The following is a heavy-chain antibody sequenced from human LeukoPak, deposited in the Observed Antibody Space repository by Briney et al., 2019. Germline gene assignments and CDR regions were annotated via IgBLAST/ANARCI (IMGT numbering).Heavy chain of an antibody. J-gene: IGHJ4*02. V-gene: IGHV3-23*01. CDR3: ARSSTGRPYDY. D-gene: IGHD1-1*01. Sequence: GGSLRLSCAASGFTFSSYAMSWVRQAPGKGLEWVSAISGSGGSTYYADSVKGRFTISRDNAENSLYLQMNSLRAEDTAVYYCARSSTGRPYDYWGQGTLVTVSS. CDR1: GFTFSSYA. CDR2: ISGSGGST.